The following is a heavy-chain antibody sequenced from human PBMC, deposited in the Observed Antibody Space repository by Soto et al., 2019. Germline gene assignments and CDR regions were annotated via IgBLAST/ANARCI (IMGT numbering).Heavy chain of an antibody. V-gene: IGHV3-23*01. CDR2: ISGSGGST. D-gene: IGHD2-2*01. CDR1: GITFTAYA. Sequence: EVQLLESGGGLVHPGGSLRLSCAASGITFTAYAMSWVRQAPGKGLEWVSSISGSGGSTYYADSVKGRLTISRDNSKNTLYLQMNSLRAEDTAVYYCATIIIPAATNFYWGQGTLVTVSS. CDR3: ATIIIPAATNFY. J-gene: IGHJ4*02.